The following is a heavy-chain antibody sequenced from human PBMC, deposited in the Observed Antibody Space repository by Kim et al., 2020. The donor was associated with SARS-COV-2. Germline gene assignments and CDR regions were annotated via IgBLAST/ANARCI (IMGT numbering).Heavy chain of an antibody. V-gene: IGHV1-2*06. D-gene: IGHD2-2*01. CDR3: ARDQIVVVPAAPNWFDP. Sequence: ASVKVSCKASGYTFTGYYMHWVRQAPGQGLEWMGRINPNSGGTNYAQKFQGRVTMTRDTSISTAYMELSRLRSDDTAVYYCARDQIVVVPAAPNWFDPWGQGTLVTVSS. J-gene: IGHJ5*02. CDR2: INPNSGGT. CDR1: GYTFTGYY.